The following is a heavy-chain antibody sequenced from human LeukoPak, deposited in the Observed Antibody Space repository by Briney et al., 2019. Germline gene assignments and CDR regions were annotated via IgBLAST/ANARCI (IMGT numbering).Heavy chain of an antibody. CDR1: GGTFSSYA. CDR3: ASTYYDFIDYYYYYMDV. D-gene: IGHD3-3*01. J-gene: IGHJ6*03. CDR2: IIPIFGTA. Sequence: SVKVSCKASGGTFSSYAISWVRQAPGQGLEWMGGIIPIFGTANYAQKFQGRVTITTDESTSTAYMELSSLRSEDTAVYYCASTYYDFIDYYYYYMDVWGKGTTVTLSS. V-gene: IGHV1-69*05.